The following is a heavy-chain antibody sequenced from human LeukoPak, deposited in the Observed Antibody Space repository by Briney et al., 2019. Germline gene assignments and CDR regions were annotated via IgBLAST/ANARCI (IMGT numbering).Heavy chain of an antibody. CDR1: GFTFRSYA. V-gene: IGHV3-30*04. D-gene: IGHD2-15*01. Sequence: GGSLRLSCAASGFTFRSYAMRWVRQAPGKGLEWVAVISHDGRNKFYADSVKGRFTISRDDSKNTLDLEMNSLRAEDTAVYYSATQPCSGGSCYLGNWGQGTLVTVSS. CDR3: ATQPCSGGSCYLGN. J-gene: IGHJ4*02. CDR2: ISHDGRNK.